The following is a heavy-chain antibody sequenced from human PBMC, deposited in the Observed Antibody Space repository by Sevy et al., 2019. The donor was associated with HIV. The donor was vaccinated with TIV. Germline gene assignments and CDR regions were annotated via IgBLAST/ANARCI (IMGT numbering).Heavy chain of an antibody. J-gene: IGHJ6*02. CDR3: ATRNNEYYDCWSGYLSYYGMDV. CDR1: GFTFSSYA. D-gene: IGHD3-3*01. V-gene: IGHV3-23*01. CDR2: ISGSGGST. Sequence: GGSLRLSCAASGFTFSSYAMSWVRQAPGKGLEWVSAISGSGGSTYYADSVKGRFTISRDNSKNTLYLQMNSLRAEDTAVYYCATRNNEYYDCWSGYLSYYGMDVWGQGTTVTVSS.